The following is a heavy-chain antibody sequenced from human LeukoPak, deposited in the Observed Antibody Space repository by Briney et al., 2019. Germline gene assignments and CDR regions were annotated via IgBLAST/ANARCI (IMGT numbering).Heavy chain of an antibody. Sequence: ASVKVSCKPSGYTFTGYYMHWVRQAPGQGLEWMGWINPNSGGTNYAQKFQGWVTMTRDTSISTAYMELSRLRSGDTAVYYCARGSSSWADYYYSGMDVWGQGTTVTVSS. D-gene: IGHD6-13*01. V-gene: IGHV1-2*04. CDR2: INPNSGGT. CDR1: GYTFTGYY. J-gene: IGHJ6*02. CDR3: ARGSSSWADYYYSGMDV.